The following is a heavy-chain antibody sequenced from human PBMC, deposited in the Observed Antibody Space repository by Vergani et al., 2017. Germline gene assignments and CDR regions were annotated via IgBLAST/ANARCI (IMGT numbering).Heavy chain of an antibody. Sequence: EVQLVQSGAEVKKPGESLKISCKGSGYSFTSYWIGWVRQMPGKGLEWMGIIYPGDSDTRYSPSFQGQVTISADKSISTAYLQWSSLKASDTAMYYCARXRGWGLVVVAATPWYYYYGMDVWGHGTTVTVSS. J-gene: IGHJ6*02. V-gene: IGHV5-51*01. CDR1: GYSFTSYW. D-gene: IGHD2-15*01. CDR3: ARXRGWGLVVVAATPWYYYYGMDV. CDR2: IYPGDSDT.